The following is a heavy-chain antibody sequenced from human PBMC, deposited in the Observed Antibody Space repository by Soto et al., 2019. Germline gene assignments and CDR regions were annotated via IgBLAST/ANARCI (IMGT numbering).Heavy chain of an antibody. J-gene: IGHJ6*02. CDR3: ARENTYYYDSSGYPGSYYYSYYGLEV. D-gene: IGHD3-22*01. Sequence: GASVKVSCKASGYAFTSYGISWVRQAPGQGLEWRGWISAYNGNTNYAQKLQGRVTMTTETSTSTGYMELRSLRSDDTAVYYCARENTYYYDSSGYPGSYYYSYYGLEVWGQGTTVTVSS. V-gene: IGHV1-18*01. CDR2: ISAYNGNT. CDR1: GYAFTSYG.